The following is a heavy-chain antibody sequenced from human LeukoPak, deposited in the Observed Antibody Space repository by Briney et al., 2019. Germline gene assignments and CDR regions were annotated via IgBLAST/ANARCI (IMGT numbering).Heavy chain of an antibody. CDR1: GYTFTGYY. D-gene: IGHD3-9*01. Sequence: GASVKVSCKASGYTFTGYYMHWVRQAPGQGLEWMGWINPNSGDTNYAQKFQGRVTMARDTSISTAYMELSRLRSDDTAVYYCARVTYYDILTGYYSYFDYWGQGTLVTVSS. CDR3: ARVTYYDILTGYYSYFDY. CDR2: INPNSGDT. J-gene: IGHJ4*02. V-gene: IGHV1-2*02.